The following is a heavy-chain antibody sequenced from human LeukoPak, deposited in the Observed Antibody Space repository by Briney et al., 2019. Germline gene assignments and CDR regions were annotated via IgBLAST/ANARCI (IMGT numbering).Heavy chain of an antibody. CDR1: GGSISSYY. V-gene: IGHV4-59*01. D-gene: IGHD6-19*01. CDR2: IYYSGST. J-gene: IGHJ3*02. CDR3: ARFPPSLYSSGWYGAFDI. Sequence: PSETLSLTCTVSGGSISSYYWSWIRQPPGKGLEWIGYIYYSGSTNYNPSLKSRVTISVDTSKNQFSLNLSSVTAADTAVYYCARFPPSLYSSGWYGAFDIWGQGTMVTVSS.